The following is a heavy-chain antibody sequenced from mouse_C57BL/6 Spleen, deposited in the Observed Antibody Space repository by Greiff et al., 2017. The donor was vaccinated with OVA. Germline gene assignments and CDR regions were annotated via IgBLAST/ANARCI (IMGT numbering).Heavy chain of an antibody. J-gene: IGHJ3*01. CDR3: ARSKVETLVWVVAY. Sequence: QVQLQQPGAELVKPGASVKLSCKASGYTFTSYWMQWVKQRPGQGLEWIGEIDPSDSYTNYNQKFKGKATLTVDTSSSTAYMQLSSLTSEDSAVYYCARSKVETLVWVVAYWGQGTLVTVSA. V-gene: IGHV1-50*01. CDR2: IDPSDSYT. CDR1: GYTFTSYW. D-gene: IGHD1-1*02.